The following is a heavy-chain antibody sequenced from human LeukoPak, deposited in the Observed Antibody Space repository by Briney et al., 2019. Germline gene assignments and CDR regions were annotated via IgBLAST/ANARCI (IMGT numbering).Heavy chain of an antibody. Sequence: NAGGSLRLSCAASGFTFSSYSMNWVRQAPGKGLEWVSSISSSSSYIYYADSVKGRFTISRDNAKNSLYLQMNSLRAEDTAVYYCARGPHGYNDYWGQGTLVTVSS. D-gene: IGHD5-24*01. V-gene: IGHV3-21*01. CDR3: ARGPHGYNDY. CDR1: GFTFSSYS. J-gene: IGHJ4*02. CDR2: ISSSSSYI.